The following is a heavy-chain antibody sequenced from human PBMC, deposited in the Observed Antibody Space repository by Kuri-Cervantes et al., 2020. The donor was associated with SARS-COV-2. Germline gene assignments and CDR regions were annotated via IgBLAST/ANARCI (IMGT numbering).Heavy chain of an antibody. Sequence: SETLSLTCAVYGGSFSGYYWSWSRQPPEKGLEWIGEINHGGAVNHNPSLKSRVSMSIDTSKNQISLNLTSVTAADTATYYCARENRNCYATRCYPEGFDHWGQGILVTVSS. CDR1: GGSFSGYY. CDR2: INHGGAV. CDR3: ARENRNCYATRCYPEGFDH. D-gene: IGHD2-2*01. V-gene: IGHV4-34*01. J-gene: IGHJ4*02.